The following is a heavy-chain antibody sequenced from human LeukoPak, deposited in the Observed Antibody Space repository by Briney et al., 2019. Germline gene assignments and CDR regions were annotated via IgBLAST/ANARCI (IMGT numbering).Heavy chain of an antibody. J-gene: IGHJ3*02. V-gene: IGHV4-61*02. Sequence: PSETLSLTCTVSGGSVSSGSYYWRWIRQPAGKGLEWIGRIYTSGITNYNPSLKSRVTISVDTSKNQFSLKLSSVTAADTAMYYCARVTDFWSGWNAFDIWSQGTMVTVSS. D-gene: IGHD3-3*01. CDR3: ARVTDFWSGWNAFDI. CDR2: IYTSGIT. CDR1: GGSVSSGSYY.